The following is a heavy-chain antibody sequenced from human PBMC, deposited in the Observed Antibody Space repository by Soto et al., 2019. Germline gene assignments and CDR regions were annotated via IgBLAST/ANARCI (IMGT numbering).Heavy chain of an antibody. CDR1: GYTFTSNG. V-gene: IGHV1-18*04. Sequence: GASVKVSCEASGYTFTSNGINCVRQAPGQGLEWMGWITPLNGKTNYAEKYQGRVTMTTDTSTSVVYMELRGLRSDDTAVYYCARGAVRLPFDYWGQGALVTVSS. J-gene: IGHJ4*02. D-gene: IGHD5-12*01. CDR3: ARGAVRLPFDY. CDR2: ITPLNGKT.